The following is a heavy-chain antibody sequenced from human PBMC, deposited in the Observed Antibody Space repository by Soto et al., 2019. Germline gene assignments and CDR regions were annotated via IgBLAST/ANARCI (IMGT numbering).Heavy chain of an antibody. J-gene: IGHJ3*02. CDR2: INADSGNT. Sequence: ASVKVSCKASGYTFTSYAMHWVRQAPGQRLEWMGWINADSGNTNYSQKLQGRVTMTRDTSISTAYMELSRLRSDDTAVYYCARHTAAGHDAFDIWGQGTMVTVSS. V-gene: IGHV1-3*01. D-gene: IGHD6-13*01. CDR1: GYTFTSYA. CDR3: ARHTAAGHDAFDI.